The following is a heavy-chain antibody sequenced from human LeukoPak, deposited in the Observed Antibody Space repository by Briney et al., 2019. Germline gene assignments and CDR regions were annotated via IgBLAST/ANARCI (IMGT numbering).Heavy chain of an antibody. CDR1: GYTFINFA. D-gene: IGHD6-13*01. Sequence: ASVKVSCKASGYTFINFAINWGRQAPGQRPEWMGWINAYNGDTKYSQKFQDRVTITRDTSASTAYMELTNLTSEDTAVYYCARGPRAAADDYWGQGSLVTVSS. CDR3: ARGPRAAADDY. V-gene: IGHV1-3*01. J-gene: IGHJ4*02. CDR2: INAYNGDT.